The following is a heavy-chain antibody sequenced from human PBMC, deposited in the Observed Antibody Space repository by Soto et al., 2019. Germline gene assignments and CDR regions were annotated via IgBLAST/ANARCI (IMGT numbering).Heavy chain of an antibody. J-gene: IGHJ5*02. Sequence: QLQLQESGPGLVKPSETLSLTCTVSGGSISSSSYYWGWIRQPPGKGLEWIGSIYYSGSTYYNPSLKSRVTISVDTSKNQFSLKLSSVTAADTAVYYCARHRGKGVVVVAAIEPWGQGTLVTVSS. D-gene: IGHD2-15*01. CDR1: GGSISSSSYY. CDR3: ARHRGKGVVVVAAIEP. V-gene: IGHV4-39*01. CDR2: IYYSGST.